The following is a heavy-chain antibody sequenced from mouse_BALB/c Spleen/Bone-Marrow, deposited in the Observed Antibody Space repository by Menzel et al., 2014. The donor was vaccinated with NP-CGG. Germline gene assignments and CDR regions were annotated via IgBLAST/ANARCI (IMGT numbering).Heavy chain of an antibody. CDR3: ARFYDGYCLPLDY. CDR1: GYTFTDYW. CDR2: INPSTGYT. D-gene: IGHD2-3*01. V-gene: IGHV1-7*01. J-gene: IGHJ2*01. Sequence: QVQLQQSGAELAKPGASVKMSCKASGYTFTDYWMHWVKQRSGQGLEWLGYINPSTGYTEYNQKFKDKATLTADKSSSTAYMQLNSLSSEDSAVYYCARFYDGYCLPLDYWGQGTTLTVSS.